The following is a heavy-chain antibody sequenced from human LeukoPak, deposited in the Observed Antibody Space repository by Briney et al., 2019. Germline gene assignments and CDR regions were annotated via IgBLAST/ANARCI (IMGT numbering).Heavy chain of an antibody. CDR1: GFTFSSYA. CDR3: ARVPGLQPDY. D-gene: IGHD1-1*01. Sequence: GGSLRLSCAASGFTFSSYAMHWVRQAPGKGLEYVSAISSNGGNTYYANSVKGRFTISRDNSKNTLYLQMSSLRAEDMAVYYCARVPGLQPDYWGQGTLVTVSS. J-gene: IGHJ4*02. CDR2: ISSNGGNT. V-gene: IGHV3-64*01.